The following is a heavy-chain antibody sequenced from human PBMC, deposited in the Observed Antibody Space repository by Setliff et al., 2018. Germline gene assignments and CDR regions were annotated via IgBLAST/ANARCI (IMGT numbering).Heavy chain of an antibody. CDR1: GGAFTYYY. J-gene: IGHJ4*02. V-gene: IGHV4-34*01. CDR2: ITHTGSTGST. CDR3: ARGRLLYVGDSHYFDN. Sequence: SETLSLTCAASGGAFTYYYWTWIRQSPAKGLEWIGEITHTGSTGSTRYNPSLMSRVTMSIDTSKNQFSLTVTSMTAADTAVHYCARGRLLYVGDSHYFDNWGQGTLVTVSS. D-gene: IGHD4-17*01.